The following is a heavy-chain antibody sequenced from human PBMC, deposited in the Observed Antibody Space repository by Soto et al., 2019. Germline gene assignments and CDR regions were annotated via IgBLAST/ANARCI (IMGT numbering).Heavy chain of an antibody. CDR1: GFTFDDYA. CDR2: ISWNSGSI. CDR3: AKSPYDFWSGYYWFDP. J-gene: IGHJ5*02. V-gene: IGHV3-9*01. Sequence: SLRLSCAASGFTFDDYAMHWVRQVPGKGLEWVSGISWNSGSIGYADSVKGRFTISRDNAKNSLYLQMNSLRAEDTALYYCAKSPYDFWSGYYWFDPWGQGTLVTVSS. D-gene: IGHD3-3*01.